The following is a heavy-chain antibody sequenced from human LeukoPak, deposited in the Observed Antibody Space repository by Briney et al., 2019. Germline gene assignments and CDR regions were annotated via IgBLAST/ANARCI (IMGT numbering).Heavy chain of an antibody. CDR1: GGSISSYY. Sequence: SETLSLTCTVSGGSISSYYWSWIRQPAGKGLEWIGRMHTTGSTNYNPSLKSRVTMSVDTSKNQFSLKLSSVTAADTAVYYCARGPREKLWTRMFDYWGQGTLVTVSS. CDR2: MHTTGST. J-gene: IGHJ4*02. CDR3: ARGPREKLWTRMFDY. D-gene: IGHD3-10*01. V-gene: IGHV4-4*07.